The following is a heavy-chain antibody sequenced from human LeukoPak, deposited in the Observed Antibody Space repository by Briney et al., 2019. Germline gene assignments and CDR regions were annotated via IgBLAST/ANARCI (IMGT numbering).Heavy chain of an antibody. CDR3: ARAGLFLFDS. D-gene: IGHD2/OR15-2a*01. CDR1: GGSMRGGGSS. J-gene: IGHJ4*02. V-gene: IGHV4-30-2*01. Sequence: SETLSLTCAVSGGSMRGGGSSRSWIRQPAGKVLEWIGYVYQNGNAYYNPSLKSQVTISVDRSKNQFSLRLHSVTAADTALYYCARAGLFLFDSWGQGLLVTVYS. CDR2: VYQNGNA.